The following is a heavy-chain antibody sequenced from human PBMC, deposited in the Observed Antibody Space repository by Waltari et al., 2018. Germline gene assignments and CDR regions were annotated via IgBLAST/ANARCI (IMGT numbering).Heavy chain of an antibody. CDR2: INHSGST. J-gene: IGHJ4*02. Sequence: QVQLQQWGAGLLKPSETLSLTCSVYGCSFSGYYWSWILPPPGKGLEWIGEINHSGSTNYNPSIKSRVTISVDTSKNQLSLKLSSVTAADTAVYYCARGWSSSWYLNFDYWGQGTLVTVSA. CDR3: ARGWSSSWYLNFDY. CDR1: GCSFSGYY. V-gene: IGHV4-34*01. D-gene: IGHD6-13*01.